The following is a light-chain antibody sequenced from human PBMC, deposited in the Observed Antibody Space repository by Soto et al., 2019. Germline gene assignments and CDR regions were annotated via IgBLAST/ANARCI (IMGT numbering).Light chain of an antibody. CDR3: QQSYRTPRT. Sequence: DIQMTQSPSSLSASVGSRVTITCRASQSIDNFLNWYQKKPGXAPKLLIYATSNLQSGVPSTFSGSGSGTHFTLTISSRQPEDLATYYCQQSYRTPRTFGPGTKVDIK. CDR1: QSIDNF. CDR2: ATS. V-gene: IGKV1-39*01. J-gene: IGKJ3*01.